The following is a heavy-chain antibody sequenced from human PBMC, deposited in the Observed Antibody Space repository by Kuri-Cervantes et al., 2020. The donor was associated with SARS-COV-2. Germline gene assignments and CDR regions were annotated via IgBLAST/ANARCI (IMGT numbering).Heavy chain of an antibody. J-gene: IGHJ4*02. CDR3: VGCSNTSCSRETFDY. D-gene: IGHD2-2*01. V-gene: IGHV1-69*13. Sequence: SVKVSCKASGGIFSNYAINWVRQAPGQRLEWMGGLIPVLGTADYAKRFQGRVTITADEATTTVYMELSSLKSEDTAVYYCVGCSNTSCSRETFDYWGQGTLVTVSS. CDR1: GGIFSNYA. CDR2: LIPVLGTA.